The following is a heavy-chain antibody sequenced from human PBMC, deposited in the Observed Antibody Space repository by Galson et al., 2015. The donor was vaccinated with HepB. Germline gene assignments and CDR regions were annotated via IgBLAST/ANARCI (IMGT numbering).Heavy chain of an antibody. CDR3: ASLMGVDDAFEV. CDR2: IYTSGST. J-gene: IGHJ3*01. Sequence: TLSLTCAVSGGSISSGSYFWSWIRQPAGKGLEWIGRIYTSGSTNYNPSLKSRVTMSVDTSKNQFSLKVRSVTAADTAVYYCASLMGVDDAFEVWGQGTMVTVSS. CDR1: GGSISSGSYF. V-gene: IGHV4-61*02. D-gene: IGHD1-26*01.